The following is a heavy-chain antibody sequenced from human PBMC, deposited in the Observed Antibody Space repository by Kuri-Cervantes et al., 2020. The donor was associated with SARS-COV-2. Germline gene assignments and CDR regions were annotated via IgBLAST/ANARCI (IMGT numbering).Heavy chain of an antibody. J-gene: IGHJ4*02. Sequence: SETLSLTCTVSGGSISSYYWSWIRQPPGKGLEWIGHIYYSGSTNYNPSLKSRVTISVDTSKNQFSLKLSSVTAADTAVYYCARVYYDSSGYYEVRYFDYWGQGTLVTVSS. CDR1: GGSISSYY. CDR3: ARVYYDSSGYYEVRYFDY. CDR2: IYYSGST. V-gene: IGHV4-59*01. D-gene: IGHD3-22*01.